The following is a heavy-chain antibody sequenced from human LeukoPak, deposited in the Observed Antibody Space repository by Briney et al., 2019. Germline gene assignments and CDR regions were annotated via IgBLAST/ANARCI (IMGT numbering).Heavy chain of an antibody. CDR3: ARNRYYYGSGNYGVPNWFDP. V-gene: IGHV4-38-2*02. D-gene: IGHD3-10*01. CDR2: IYHSGST. J-gene: IGHJ5*02. Sequence: SETPSLTCTVSGYSISSGYYWGWIRQPPGKGLEWIGSIYHSGSTYYNPSLKSRVTISVDTSKNQFSLKLNSVTAADTAVYYCARNRYYYGSGNYGVPNWFDPWGQGTLVTVSS. CDR1: GYSISSGYY.